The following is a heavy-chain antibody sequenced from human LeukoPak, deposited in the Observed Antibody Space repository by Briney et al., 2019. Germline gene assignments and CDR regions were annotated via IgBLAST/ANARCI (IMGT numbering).Heavy chain of an antibody. V-gene: IGHV4-34*01. CDR1: GASISSYF. CDR2: INHSGST. CDR3: ARGRFIDSSSWYLNWFDP. Sequence: PSETLSLTCTVSGASISSYFWSWIRQPPGKGLEWIGEINHSGSTNYNPSLKSRVTISVDTSKNQFSLKLSSVTAADTAVYYCARGRFIDSSSWYLNWFDPWGQGTLVTVSS. J-gene: IGHJ5*02. D-gene: IGHD6-13*01.